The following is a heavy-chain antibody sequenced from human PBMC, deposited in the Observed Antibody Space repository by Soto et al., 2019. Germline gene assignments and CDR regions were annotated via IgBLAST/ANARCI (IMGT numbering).Heavy chain of an antibody. CDR1: GGSISSYY. D-gene: IGHD6-6*01. CDR2: IYYSGST. J-gene: IGHJ4*02. CDR3: ARDKSIAARPYGLDY. V-gene: IGHV4-59*01. Sequence: PSETLSLTCTVSGGSISSYYWSWIRQPPGKGLEWIGYIYYSGSTNYNPSLKSRVTISVDTSKNQFSLKLSSVTAADTAVYHCARDKSIAARPYGLDYWGQGTLVTVSS.